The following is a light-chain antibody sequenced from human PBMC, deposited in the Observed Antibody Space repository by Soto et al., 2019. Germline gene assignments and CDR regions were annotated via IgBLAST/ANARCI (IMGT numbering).Light chain of an antibody. CDR2: AAS. CDR3: QQANSFPYT. CDR1: RDISFW. Sequence: DIRMTQSPSSVSASVGDGVTITCRASRDISFWLAWYQHKPGKAPELLIYAASSLQSGVPSRFRGSGSGTDFTLTISSLQPEDSATYYCQQANSFPYTFGQGTKVEI. J-gene: IGKJ2*01. V-gene: IGKV1-12*01.